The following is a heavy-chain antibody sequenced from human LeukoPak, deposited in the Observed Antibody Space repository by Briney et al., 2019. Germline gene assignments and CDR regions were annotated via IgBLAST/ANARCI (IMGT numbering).Heavy chain of an antibody. CDR2: IRRKVHGGTT. CDR1: GFTFGDYD. Sequence: AGGSLRLSCTTSGFTFGDYDMSWVRQAPGKGLEWVGFIRRKVHGGTTEYAASVKGRITISRDEYKSIACLQMNSLKTEDTALYYCTRGDALDIWGQGTMVTVSS. V-gene: IGHV3-49*04. CDR3: TRGDALDI. J-gene: IGHJ3*02.